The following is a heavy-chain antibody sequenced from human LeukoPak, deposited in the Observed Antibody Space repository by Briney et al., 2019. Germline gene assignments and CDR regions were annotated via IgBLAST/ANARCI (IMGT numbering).Heavy chain of an antibody. D-gene: IGHD3-10*01. Sequence: IFISCDNMRLGRAAPRKGLGLVSVIYDGGNTGYAQKFQGRVTMTRNNSRSIVYIELSSLRSEDMAVYYCARKFLGSRGYYFDYWGQGTLVTVYS. CDR3: ARKFLGSRGYYFDY. J-gene: IGHJ4*02. CDR1: IFISCD. V-gene: IGHV1-8*01. CDR2: VIYDGGNT.